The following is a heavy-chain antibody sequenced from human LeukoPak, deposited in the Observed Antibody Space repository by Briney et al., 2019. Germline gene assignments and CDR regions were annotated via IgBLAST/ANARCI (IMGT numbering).Heavy chain of an antibody. CDR1: GCTFTGYY. J-gene: IGHJ5*02. V-gene: IGHV1-2*02. CDR2: INPNSGGT. CDR3: ARSGWDIVATNPTA. D-gene: IGHD5-12*01. Sequence: ASVKVSCKASGCTFTGYYMHWVRQAPGQGLEWMGWINPNSGGTNYAQKFQGRVTMTRDTSISTAYMELSRLRSDDTAVYYCARSGWDIVATNPTAWGQGTLVTVSS.